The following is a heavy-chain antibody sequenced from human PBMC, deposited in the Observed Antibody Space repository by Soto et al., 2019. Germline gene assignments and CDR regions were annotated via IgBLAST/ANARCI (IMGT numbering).Heavy chain of an antibody. Sequence: SSDTLSLTCTVSGGSISIGGYYWSWIRQHPGKGLEWIGYIYYSGSTYYNPSLKSRVTISVDTSKNQFSLKLSSVTAADTAVYYCARVRSSGWSSGMGFDYWGQGTLVTVSS. V-gene: IGHV4-31*03. CDR3: ARVRSSGWSSGMGFDY. J-gene: IGHJ4*02. CDR1: GGSISIGGYY. D-gene: IGHD6-19*01. CDR2: IYYSGST.